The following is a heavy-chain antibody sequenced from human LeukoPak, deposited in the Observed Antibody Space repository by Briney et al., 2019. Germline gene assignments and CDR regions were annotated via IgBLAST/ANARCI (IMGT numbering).Heavy chain of an antibody. D-gene: IGHD2-2*01. CDR2: ISAYNGNT. V-gene: IGHV1-18*01. CDR3: ARDLGDYIVVVPAASEFDP. CDR1: GYTFTSYG. J-gene: IGHJ5*02. Sequence: GASVKVSCKASGYTFTSYGISWVRQAPGQGLEWMGRISAYNGNTNYAQKLQGRVTMTTDTSTSTAYMELRSLRSDDTAVYYCARDLGDYIVVVPAASEFDPWGQGTLVTVSS.